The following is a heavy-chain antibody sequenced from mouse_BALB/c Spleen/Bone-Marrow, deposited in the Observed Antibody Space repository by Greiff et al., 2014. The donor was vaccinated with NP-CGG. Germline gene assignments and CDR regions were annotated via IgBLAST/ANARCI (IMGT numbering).Heavy chain of an antibody. CDR2: ISSGGSYT. Sequence: EVQLVESGGGLVKPGGSLKLSCAASGSTFSSYAMSWVRQTPEKRLEWVATISSGGSYTYYADSVKGRFTISRDTAKNTLYLQMSSLRSEDTAMYYCARQDYYGSSPHWYFDVWGAGTTVTVSS. CDR1: GSTFSSYA. D-gene: IGHD1-1*01. CDR3: ARQDYYGSSPHWYFDV. J-gene: IGHJ1*01. V-gene: IGHV5-9-3*01.